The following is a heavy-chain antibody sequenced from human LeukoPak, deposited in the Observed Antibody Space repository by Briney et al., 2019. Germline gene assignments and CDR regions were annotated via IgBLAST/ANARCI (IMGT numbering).Heavy chain of an antibody. CDR3: ARSTVGLGRYYFDY. D-gene: IGHD4-23*01. CDR2: IKQDGSEK. V-gene: IGHV3-7*01. Sequence: GGSLRLSCAASGFTFSSYWMSWVRQAPGKGLEWVANIKQDGSEKYYVDSVKGRFTISRDNAKNSLYLQMNSLRAEDTAVYYCARSTVGLGRYYFDYWGQGTLVTVSS. J-gene: IGHJ4*02. CDR1: GFTFSSYW.